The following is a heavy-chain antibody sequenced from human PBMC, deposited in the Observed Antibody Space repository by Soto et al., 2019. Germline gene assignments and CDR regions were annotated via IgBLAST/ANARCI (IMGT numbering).Heavy chain of an antibody. CDR2: ISYDGSNK. D-gene: IGHD6-13*01. Sequence: QVQLVESGGGVVQPGRSLRLSCAASGFTFSSYGMHWARQAPGKGLEWVAVISYDGSNKYYADSVKGRFTISRDNSKNTLYLQMNSLRAEDTAVYYCAKGAGLDYWGQGTLVTVSS. CDR3: AKGAGLDY. V-gene: IGHV3-30*18. J-gene: IGHJ4*02. CDR1: GFTFSSYG.